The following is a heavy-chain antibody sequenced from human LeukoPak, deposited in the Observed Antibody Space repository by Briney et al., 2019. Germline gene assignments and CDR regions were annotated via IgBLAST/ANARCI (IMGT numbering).Heavy chain of an antibody. CDR3: ARDLALYDSSGYLYGMDV. V-gene: IGHV3-66*01. Sequence: HPGGSLRLSCAASGFTVSSNYMSWVRQAPGKGLEWVSVIYSGGSTYYADSVKGRFTISRDNSKNTLYLQMNSLRAEDTAVYYCARDLALYDSSGYLYGMDVWGQGTTVTVSS. CDR2: IYSGGST. D-gene: IGHD3-22*01. CDR1: GFTVSSNY. J-gene: IGHJ6*02.